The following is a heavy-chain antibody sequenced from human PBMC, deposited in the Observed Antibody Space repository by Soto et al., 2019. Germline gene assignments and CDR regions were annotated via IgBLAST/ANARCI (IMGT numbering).Heavy chain of an antibody. D-gene: IGHD3-10*01. CDR1: GYTFTNYG. J-gene: IGHJ5*02. CDR2: INVYNGNT. CDR3: ARGVGSGSYYNQYHWFDP. Sequence: QVQLVQSGGEVKKPGASVKVSCKASGYTFTNYGISWVRQAPGQGLEWMGWINVYNGNTKYAQKVQGRVTMTTDTXTXTXXKEVRSLSAADTALYYGARGVGSGSYYNQYHWFDPWGQGTLVTVSS. V-gene: IGHV1-18*01.